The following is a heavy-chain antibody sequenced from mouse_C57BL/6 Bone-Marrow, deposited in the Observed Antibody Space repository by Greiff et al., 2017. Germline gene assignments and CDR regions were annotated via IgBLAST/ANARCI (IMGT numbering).Heavy chain of an antibody. CDR2: IYPGSGNT. D-gene: IGHD1-1*02. V-gene: IGHV1-76*01. Sequence: VQLQQSGAELVRPGASVKLSCKASGYTFTDYYINWVKQRPGQGLEWIARIYPGSGNTYYNEKFKGKATMTAEKSSSTAYMQLSSLTSEDSAVYFCARWWLTWGQGNLVTVS. CDR3: ARWWLT. J-gene: IGHJ3*01. CDR1: GYTFTDYY.